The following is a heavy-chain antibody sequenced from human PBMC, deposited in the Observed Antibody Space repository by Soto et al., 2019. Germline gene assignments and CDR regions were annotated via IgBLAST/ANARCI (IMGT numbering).Heavy chain of an antibody. J-gene: IGHJ4*02. Sequence: LRLSCAASGFTFSSYSMNWVRQAPGKGLEWVSSISSSSSYIYYADSVKGRFTISRDNSKNTLYLQMNSLRAEDTAVYYCAKDHWGSYRYFDYWGQGTLVTVSS. D-gene: IGHD3-16*02. CDR2: ISSSSSYI. V-gene: IGHV3-21*04. CDR3: AKDHWGSYRYFDY. CDR1: GFTFSSYS.